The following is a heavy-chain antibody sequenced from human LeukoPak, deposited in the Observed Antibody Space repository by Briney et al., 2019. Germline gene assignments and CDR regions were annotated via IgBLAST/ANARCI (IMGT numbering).Heavy chain of an antibody. D-gene: IGHD2-15*01. CDR1: GYTFSSYA. J-gene: IGHJ5*02. Sequence: ASVKVSCKHSGYTFSSYAVHLVRQAPGQRLEWMGWINACNGNTKYSQELHDRVTITRDTSASSAYMQMSSLRSEDTTVYYCARGYCSGASCYVHWFAPWGQGTLVTVSS. CDR3: ARGYCSGASCYVHWFAP. V-gene: IGHV1-3*01. CDR2: INACNGNT.